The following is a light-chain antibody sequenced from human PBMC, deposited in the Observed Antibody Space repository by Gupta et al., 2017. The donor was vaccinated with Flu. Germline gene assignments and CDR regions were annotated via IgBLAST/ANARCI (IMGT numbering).Light chain of an antibody. CDR2: DSY. V-gene: IGLV1-40*01. Sequence: QIITSSCTGSYSNSGAGFDVHWYQQFPGTTPKLLIYDSYNRPSGVPDRFTASKSGTSASLVITGLQAEDEADYYCQTYDTNRRIFGGGTRLTVL. J-gene: IGLJ2*01. CDR1: YSNSGAGFD. CDR3: QTYDTNRRI.